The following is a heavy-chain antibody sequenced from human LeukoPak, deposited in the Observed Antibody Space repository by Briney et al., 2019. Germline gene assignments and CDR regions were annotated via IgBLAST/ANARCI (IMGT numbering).Heavy chain of an antibody. CDR2: IYYTGNT. D-gene: IGHD3/OR15-3a*01. CDR1: GVSISSSNSY. V-gene: IGHV4-39*01. Sequence: SETLSLTCTVSGVSISSSNSYWGWIRQPPGKGLEWIGSIYYTGNTYYNASLKSRVTISIDTSKNLISLRLTSVTATDTAMYYCARQTGSGLFTLPGGQGTLVTVSS. CDR3: ARQTGSGLFTLP. J-gene: IGHJ4*02.